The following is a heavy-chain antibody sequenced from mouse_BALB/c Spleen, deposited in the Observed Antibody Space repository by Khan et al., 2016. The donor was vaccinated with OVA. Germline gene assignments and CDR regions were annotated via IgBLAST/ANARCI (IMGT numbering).Heavy chain of an antibody. CDR1: GFSLTNYG. CDR3: ARQPYYHYNIMDY. J-gene: IGHJ4*01. V-gene: IGHV2-6-1*01. CDR2: IWSDGST. Sequence: QVQLKESGPGLVAPSQSLSITCTISGFSLTNYGVHWVRQPPGKGLEWLVVIWSDGSTTYNSALKSRLPISKDNSESQVFVKVNSLQTDDTAMYFCARQPYYHYNIMDYWGQGTSVTVSS. D-gene: IGHD2-10*01.